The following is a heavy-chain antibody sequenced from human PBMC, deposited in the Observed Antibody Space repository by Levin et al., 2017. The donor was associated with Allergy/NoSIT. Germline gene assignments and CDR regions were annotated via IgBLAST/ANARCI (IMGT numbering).Heavy chain of an antibody. J-gene: IGHJ4*02. D-gene: IGHD6-13*01. Sequence: SVKVSCKASGGTFSSYAISWVRQAPGQGLEWMGGIIPIFGTANYAQKFQGRVTITADESTSTAYMELSSLRSEDTAVYYCARDGRYSSSWREPIFDYWGQGTLVTVSS. CDR3: ARDGRYSSSWREPIFDY. V-gene: IGHV1-69*13. CDR2: IIPIFGTA. CDR1: GGTFSSYA.